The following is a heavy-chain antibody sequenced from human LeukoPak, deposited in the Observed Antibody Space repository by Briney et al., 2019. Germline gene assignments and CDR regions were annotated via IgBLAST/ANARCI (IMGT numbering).Heavy chain of an antibody. D-gene: IGHD6-13*01. J-gene: IGHJ4*02. CDR2: TSSGGHTI. Sequence: QPGGSLRLSCAISGFTFSSYEMNWVRQAPGKGLEWVSYTSSGGHTIYYADSVKGRFTISRDNAKNSLYLQMDSLRAEDTAVYYCARDDPGIAAAGVFDYWGQGTLVTVSS. V-gene: IGHV3-48*03. CDR3: ARDDPGIAAAGVFDY. CDR1: GFTFSSYE.